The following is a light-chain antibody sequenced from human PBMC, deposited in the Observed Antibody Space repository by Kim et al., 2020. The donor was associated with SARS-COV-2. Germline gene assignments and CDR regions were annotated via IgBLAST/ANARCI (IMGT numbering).Light chain of an antibody. CDR2: ATS. CDR1: RSVASY. V-gene: IGKV1-39*01. J-gene: IGKJ1*01. CDR3: QQSYSDFWT. Sequence: ASVGDRVTITCRASRSVASYLNWYQQKPGKAPEVLIYATSNLQSGVPSRFSGSGSGTDFTLTITSLQPEDFATYYCQQSYSDFWTFGQGTKVDIK.